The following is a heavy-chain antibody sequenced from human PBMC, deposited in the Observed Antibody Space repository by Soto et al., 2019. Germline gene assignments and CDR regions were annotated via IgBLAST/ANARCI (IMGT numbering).Heavy chain of an antibody. V-gene: IGHV3-33*01. Sequence: QVQLVESGGGVVQPGRSLRLSCAASGFSFSDYGMHWVRQAPGKGLEWVAVIWYDGSNKDYADSVKGRFTISRDNSRNTLYLQMNSLRAEDTAVYYCARGAYGYSNHGNWFDPWGQGTLVTVSS. CDR2: IWYDGSNK. CDR3: ARGAYGYSNHGNWFDP. D-gene: IGHD4-4*01. J-gene: IGHJ5*02. CDR1: GFSFSDYG.